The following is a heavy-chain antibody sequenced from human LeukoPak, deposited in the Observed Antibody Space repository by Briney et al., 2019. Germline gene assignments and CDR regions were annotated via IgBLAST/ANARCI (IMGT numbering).Heavy chain of an antibody. CDR3: ARDGVSADYYYYDHRVV. D-gene: IGHD3-3*01. Sequence: SETLSLPCTVSGGSISRYYWSWLRQPAGKGLEWFGRIYTRGNTNCNPSHKSRVAVSVGTSKHQFSLKLSSMTAADTAVYYCARDGVSADYYYYDHRVVWGKGPTVTVSS. V-gene: IGHV4-4*07. J-gene: IGHJ6*03. CDR2: IYTRGNT. CDR1: GGSISRYY.